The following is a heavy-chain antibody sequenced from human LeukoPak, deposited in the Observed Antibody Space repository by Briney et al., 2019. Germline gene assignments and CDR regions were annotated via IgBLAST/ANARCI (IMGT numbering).Heavy chain of an antibody. D-gene: IGHD3-3*01. Sequence: PGGSLRLSCATSGFTFSDYYLTWIRQAPGKGLEWISHINGSESIIHYADSVKGRFTVSRDNAKNSLYLQMNSLRAEDTAVYFCVRSGVGILSWPSTHWGRGTLVAVSS. CDR2: INGSESII. V-gene: IGHV3-11*01. CDR1: GFTFSDYY. CDR3: VRSGVGILSWPSTH. J-gene: IGHJ4*02.